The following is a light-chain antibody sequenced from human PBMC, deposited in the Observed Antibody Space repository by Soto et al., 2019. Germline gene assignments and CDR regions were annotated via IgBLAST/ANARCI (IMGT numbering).Light chain of an antibody. Sequence: QSVLTQPASVSGSPGQSITISCTGNSSDVASFYYVSWYQQHPGKAAKLIIDDVTNRPSGVSNRFSGSKSGNTASLTISGLQAEDEAEYYCSSYTSGSTLYVFGTGTKLTV. V-gene: IGLV2-14*01. CDR1: SSDVASFYY. CDR2: DVT. J-gene: IGLJ1*01. CDR3: SSYTSGSTLYV.